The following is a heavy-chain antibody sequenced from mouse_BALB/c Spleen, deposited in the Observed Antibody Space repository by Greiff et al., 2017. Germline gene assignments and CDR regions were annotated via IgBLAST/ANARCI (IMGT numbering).Heavy chain of an antibody. Sequence: EVHLVESGGGLVQPGGSRKLSCAASGFTFSSFGMHWVRQAPEKGLEWVAYISSGSSTIYYADTVKGRFTISRDNPKNTLFLQMTSLRSEDTAMYYCARKDGSRYWYFDVWGAGTTVTVSS. D-gene: IGHD1-1*01. CDR1: GFTFSSFG. J-gene: IGHJ1*01. V-gene: IGHV5-17*02. CDR2: ISSGSSTI. CDR3: ARKDGSRYWYFDV.